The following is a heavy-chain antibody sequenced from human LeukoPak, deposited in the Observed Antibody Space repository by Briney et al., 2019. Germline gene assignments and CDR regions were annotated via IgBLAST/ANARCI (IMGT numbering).Heavy chain of an antibody. CDR1: GFTFSSYW. J-gene: IGHJ4*02. CDR2: IYSDNT. Sequence: GGSLRLSCAASGFTFSSYWMHWVRQAPGRGLVWVSFIYSDNTHYSDSVKGRFTISRDNSKNTLYLQMNSLRAEDTAVYYCARRAGAYSHPYDYWGQGTLVTVSS. CDR3: ARRAGAYSHPYDY. V-gene: IGHV3-53*01. D-gene: IGHD4/OR15-4a*01.